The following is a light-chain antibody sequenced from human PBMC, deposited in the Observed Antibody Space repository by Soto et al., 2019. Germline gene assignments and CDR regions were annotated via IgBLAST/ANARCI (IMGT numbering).Light chain of an antibody. CDR1: QSVGIN. CDR3: QQDNDWPRT. CDR2: GAS. Sequence: EVVMTQAPAILSVSPGERDPLSCRASQSVGINVAWYPQKPGQAPRLRIYGASTRATGSPDKFSARGSATDCTLTLSRLQSEDFAVYECQQDNDWPRTFGQGTKVDIK. J-gene: IGKJ1*01. V-gene: IGKV3-15*01.